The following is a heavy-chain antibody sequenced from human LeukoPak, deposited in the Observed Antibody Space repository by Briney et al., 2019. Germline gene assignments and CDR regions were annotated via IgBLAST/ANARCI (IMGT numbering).Heavy chain of an antibody. Sequence: GGSLRLSCEASGFIFSSHEMNWVRQSPGKGLEWLSYISGDGTTIYYEDSVKGRFTISRDNAKKSLSLQMNSLRVEDTAVYYCVRRESSGFFYYFDHWGQGVLVTVSP. CDR2: ISGDGTTI. CDR1: GFIFSSHE. V-gene: IGHV3-48*03. D-gene: IGHD3-22*01. J-gene: IGHJ4*02. CDR3: VRRESSGFFYYFDH.